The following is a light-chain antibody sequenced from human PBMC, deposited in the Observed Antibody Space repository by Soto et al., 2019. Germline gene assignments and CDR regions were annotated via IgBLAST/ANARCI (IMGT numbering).Light chain of an antibody. CDR2: DAS. J-gene: IGKJ1*01. CDR1: QSISSW. V-gene: IGKV1-5*01. Sequence: DIQMTQSPSTLSAPVGDRVTITCRASQSISSWLAWYQQKPGKAPKLLIYDASSLESGVPSRFSGSASGTEFTLTISSLQPDDFATYYCQQYNSYPWTFGQGTKVDIK. CDR3: QQYNSYPWT.